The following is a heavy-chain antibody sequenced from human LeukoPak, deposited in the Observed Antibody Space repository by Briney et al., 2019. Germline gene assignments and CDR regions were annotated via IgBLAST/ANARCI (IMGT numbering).Heavy chain of an antibody. V-gene: IGHV3-7*01. CDR3: AKVGTWELQRVFEN. CDR2: VGRGGSEK. CDR1: GFTVSDYW. Sequence: PGGCLRLSWAASGFTVSDYWMTWVRQVPGKGLEWVANVGRGGSEKNYVDSVEGRFTISRDNDQKSLELAMNSLSVEDTALYYCAKVGTWELQRVFENWGQGTLVTVSS. J-gene: IGHJ4*02. D-gene: IGHD1-26*01.